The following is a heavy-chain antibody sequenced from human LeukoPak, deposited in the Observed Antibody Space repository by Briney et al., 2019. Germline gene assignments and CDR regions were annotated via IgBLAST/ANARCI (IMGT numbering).Heavy chain of an antibody. V-gene: IGHV4-61*02. CDR1: GGSISSGSYY. CDR2: IYTSGST. Sequence: PSETLSLTCTVSGGSISSGSYYWSWIRQPAGKGLEWIGRIYTSGSTNYNPSLKSRVTISVDTSKNQFSLKLSSVTAADTAVYYCASAPSNYYYYYYMDVWGKGTTVTVSS. CDR3: ASAPSNYYYYYYMDV. J-gene: IGHJ6*03.